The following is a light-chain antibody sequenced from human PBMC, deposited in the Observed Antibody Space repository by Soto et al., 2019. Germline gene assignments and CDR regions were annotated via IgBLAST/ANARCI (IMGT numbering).Light chain of an antibody. CDR3: QQLNSYPRT. CDR2: AAS. Sequence: DIQLTQSPSFLSAPVGDRVTITCRASQGISSYLAWYQQKPGKAPNLLIYAASTLQSGVPSRFSGSGSGTEFTLTISSLQPEDFATYYCQQLNSYPRTFGQGTKLEIK. J-gene: IGKJ2*01. CDR1: QGISSY. V-gene: IGKV1-9*01.